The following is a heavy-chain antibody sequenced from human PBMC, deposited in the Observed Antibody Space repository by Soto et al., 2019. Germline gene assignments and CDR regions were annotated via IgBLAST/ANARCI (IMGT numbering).Heavy chain of an antibody. D-gene: IGHD3-22*01. CDR2: TIPTFNTG. V-gene: IGHV1-69*06. Sequence: QVQLVQSGAEVKKPGSSVKVSCKASGGTFSNSPISWVRQAPGQGLEWMGGTIPTFNTGNYAQKLQGRLTITANKSTKTAYMELSSLRSEDTAVYYCARRTSSGYYLYFDPWGQGTLVTVSS. J-gene: IGHJ4*02. CDR1: GGTFSNSP. CDR3: ARRTSSGYYLYFDP.